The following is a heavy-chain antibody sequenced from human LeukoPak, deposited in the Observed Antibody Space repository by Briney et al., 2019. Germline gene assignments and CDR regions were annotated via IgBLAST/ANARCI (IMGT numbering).Heavy chain of an antibody. CDR1: GGSFSGYY. J-gene: IGHJ4*01. D-gene: IGHD1-7*01. V-gene: IGHV4-34*01. Sequence: SETLSLTCAVYGGSFSGYYWSWIRQPPGKGLEWIGEINRSGSTNYNPSLKSRVTTSVDTTNNPFFLMLRTGTAADTATYYCWRLSLGTTPDYWGHGTLVTVSS. CDR3: WRLSLGTTPDY. CDR2: INRSGST.